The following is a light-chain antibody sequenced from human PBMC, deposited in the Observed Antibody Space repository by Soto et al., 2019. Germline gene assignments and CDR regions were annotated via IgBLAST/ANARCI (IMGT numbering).Light chain of an antibody. V-gene: IGKV3-11*01. CDR1: QSVSSY. CDR2: DAS. Sequence: EIVLTQSPATLSLSPGERATLSCRASQSVSSYLAWYQQKPGQAPRLLIYDASNSATGIPARFSGSGSGTDFTLTISSLEAEDFAVYYCQQRSNWLITFGQGTRLEIK. J-gene: IGKJ5*01. CDR3: QQRSNWLIT.